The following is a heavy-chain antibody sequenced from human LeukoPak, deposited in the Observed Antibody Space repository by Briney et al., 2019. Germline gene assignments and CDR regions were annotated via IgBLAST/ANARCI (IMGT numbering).Heavy chain of an antibody. J-gene: IGHJ4*02. Sequence: GTSVKVSCKASGFTFTSSAVQWVRQARGQRLEWIGSIVVGSGNTNYAQKFQERVTITRDMSTSTAYMELSSLRSEDTAVYYCAAASGRSPRFRELWEEFDYWGQGTLVTVSS. CDR2: IVVGSGNT. CDR1: GFTFTSSA. CDR3: AAASGRSPRFRELWEEFDY. V-gene: IGHV1-58*01. D-gene: IGHD3-10*01.